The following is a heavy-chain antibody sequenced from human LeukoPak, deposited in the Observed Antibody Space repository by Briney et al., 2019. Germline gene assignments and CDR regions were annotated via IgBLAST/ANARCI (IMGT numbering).Heavy chain of an antibody. J-gene: IGHJ4*02. CDR2: IIPIFGTA. Sequence: SVKVSCKASGGTFSSYAISWVRQAPGQGLEWMGGIIPIFGTANYAQKFQGRVTITADESTSTAYMELSSLRAEDTAVYYCARDGVRYFDWFGTYDYDYWGQGTLVTVSS. V-gene: IGHV1-69*13. CDR3: ARDGVRYFDWFGTYDYDY. D-gene: IGHD3-9*01. CDR1: GGTFSSYA.